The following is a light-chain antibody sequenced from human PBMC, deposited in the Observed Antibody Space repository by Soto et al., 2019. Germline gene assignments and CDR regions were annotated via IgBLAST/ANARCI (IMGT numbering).Light chain of an antibody. CDR3: SSYTSSSTDV. Sequence: QSALTQPASVSGSPGQSITISCTGTSNDVGGYNYVSWYQQHPGKAPKLMIYAVSKRPSGVSNRFSGSKSGNTASLTISGLQAEDEADYYCSSYTSSSTDVFGTGTKVTFL. CDR1: SNDVGGYNY. V-gene: IGLV2-14*01. CDR2: AVS. J-gene: IGLJ1*01.